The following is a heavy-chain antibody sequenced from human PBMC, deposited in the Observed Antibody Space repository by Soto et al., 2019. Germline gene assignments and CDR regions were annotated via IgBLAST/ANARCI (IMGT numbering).Heavy chain of an antibody. J-gene: IGHJ4*02. CDR2: IWYDGSNK. Sequence: QVQLVESGGGVVQPGRSLRLSCAASGFTFSSYGMHWVRQAPGKGLEWVAVIWYDGSNKYYADSVKGRFTISRDNSKNTLYLQMNSLRGEDTAVYYCARVHKAYSSGWFPSQAFDYWGQGTLVTVSS. D-gene: IGHD6-19*01. V-gene: IGHV3-33*01. CDR1: GFTFSSYG. CDR3: ARVHKAYSSGWFPSQAFDY.